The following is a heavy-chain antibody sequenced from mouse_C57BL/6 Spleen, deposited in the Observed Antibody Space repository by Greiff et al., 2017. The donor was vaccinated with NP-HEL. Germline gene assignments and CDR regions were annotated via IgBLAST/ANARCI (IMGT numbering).Heavy chain of an antibody. CDR2: IYPGSGST. CDR3: ARPDGSSDYYAMDY. J-gene: IGHJ4*01. Sequence: VQLQQPGAELVKPGASVKMSCKASGYTFTSYWITWVKQRPGQGLEWIGDIYPGSGSTNYNEKFKSKATLTVDTSSSTAYMQLSSLTPEDSAVYYCARPDGSSDYYAMDYWGQGTSVTVSS. D-gene: IGHD1-1*01. V-gene: IGHV1-55*01. CDR1: GYTFTSYW.